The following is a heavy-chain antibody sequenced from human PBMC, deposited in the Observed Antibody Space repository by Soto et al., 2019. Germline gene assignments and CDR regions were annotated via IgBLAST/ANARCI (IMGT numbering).Heavy chain of an antibody. D-gene: IGHD6-19*01. CDR2: IIPIFGTA. V-gene: IGHV1-69*13. CDR3: ARGSSGARGVASAWGYYYYYAMDV. J-gene: IGHJ6*02. Sequence: SVKVSCKASGGTSSSYAISWVRQAPGQGLEWMGGIIPIFGTANYAQKFQGRVTITADESTSTAYMELRSLRSEDTAVYYCARGSSGARGVASAWGYYYYYAMDVWGQGTTVTVSS. CDR1: GGTSSSYA.